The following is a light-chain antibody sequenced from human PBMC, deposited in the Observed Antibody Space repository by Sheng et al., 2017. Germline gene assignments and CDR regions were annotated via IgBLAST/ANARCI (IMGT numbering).Light chain of an antibody. Sequence: SYELTQPPSVSVSPGQTATITCSGDNLGNKYTCWYQQKPGQSPVLVMYQDRKRPSGIPERFSGSNSGNTATLTISGTQAMDEADYYCQALDRRVVFGGGTKLTVL. V-gene: IGLV3-1*01. CDR3: QALDRRVV. CDR2: QDR. J-gene: IGLJ2*01. CDR1: NLGNKY.